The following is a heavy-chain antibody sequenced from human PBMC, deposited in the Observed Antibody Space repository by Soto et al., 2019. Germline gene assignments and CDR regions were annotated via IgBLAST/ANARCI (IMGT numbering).Heavy chain of an antibody. CDR1: GLTFNRYW. Sequence: LRLSCAASGLTFNRYWMHWVRHAPGKGLVWVSHINTDGTNSNYADSVKGRFTISRDNAKSTLFLQMNSLRDEDTAVYYCAGEFCSGGNCYTYYFDPWGQGIPVTVSS. CDR2: INTDGTNS. CDR3: AGEFCSGGNCYTYYFDP. J-gene: IGHJ5*02. D-gene: IGHD2-15*01. V-gene: IGHV3-74*01.